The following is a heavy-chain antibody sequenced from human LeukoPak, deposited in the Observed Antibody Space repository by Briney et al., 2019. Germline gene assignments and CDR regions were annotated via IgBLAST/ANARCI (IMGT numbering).Heavy chain of an antibody. CDR3: ARLPTFYYDSSHYHYDY. J-gene: IGHJ4*02. Sequence: GGSLRLSCAASGFTFQNYAMSWVRRAPGKGLEWASSISGSGPSTDYADSVKGRFTISRDKSKNTLYLQMNSLRVEDTAVYYCARLPTFYYDSSHYHYDYWGQGTLVTVSS. CDR1: GFTFQNYA. CDR2: ISGSGPST. V-gene: IGHV3-23*01. D-gene: IGHD3-22*01.